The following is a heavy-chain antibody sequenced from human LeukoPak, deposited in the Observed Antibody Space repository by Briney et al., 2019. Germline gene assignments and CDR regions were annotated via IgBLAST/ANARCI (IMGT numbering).Heavy chain of an antibody. J-gene: IGHJ6*02. CDR2: ISAYNGNT. D-gene: IGHD2-15*01. CDR1: GYTFTSYG. CDR3: ARVVSWVWDV. V-gene: IGHV1-18*01. Sequence: ASVTVSCKVSGYTFTSYGIRWVRQAPGQGVEWMGWISAYNGNTNYAQKLQGRVTMTTATSTTTAYMQLRSLRSDDTAVYYCARVVSWVWDVWGQGTTVTVSS.